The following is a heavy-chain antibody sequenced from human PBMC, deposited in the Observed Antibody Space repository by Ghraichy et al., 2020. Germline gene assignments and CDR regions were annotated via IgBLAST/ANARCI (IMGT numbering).Heavy chain of an antibody. CDR3: ARDDKWYGDGYKYEVVGAFDI. D-gene: IGHD5-24*01. CDR2: ISAYNGNT. Sequence: ASVKVSCKASGYTFTSYGISWVRQAPGQGLEWMGWISAYNGNTNYAQKLQGRVTMTTDTSTSTAYMELRSLRSDDTAVYYCARDDKWYGDGYKYEVVGAFDIGGQGTMVTVSS. J-gene: IGHJ3*02. CDR1: GYTFTSYG. V-gene: IGHV1-18*04.